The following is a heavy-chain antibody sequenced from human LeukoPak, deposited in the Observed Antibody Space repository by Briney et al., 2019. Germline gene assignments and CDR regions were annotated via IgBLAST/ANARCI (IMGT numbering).Heavy chain of an antibody. CDR3: ARGAEMATISPDYYGMDV. CDR2: IIPIFGTA. V-gene: IGHV1-69*13. Sequence: SVKVSCKASGYTFTSYGISWVRQAPGQGLEWMGGIIPIFGTANYAQKFQGRVTITADESTSTAYMELSSLRSEDTAVYYCARGAEMATISPDYYGMDVWGQGTTVTVSS. D-gene: IGHD5-24*01. CDR1: GYTFTSYG. J-gene: IGHJ6*02.